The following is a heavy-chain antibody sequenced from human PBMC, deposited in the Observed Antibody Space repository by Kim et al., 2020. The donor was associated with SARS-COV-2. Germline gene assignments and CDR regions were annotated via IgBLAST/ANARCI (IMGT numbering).Heavy chain of an antibody. J-gene: IGHJ6*02. Sequence: SQTLSLTCAISGDSVSSNSAAWNWIRQSPSRGLEWLGRTYYRSKWYNDYAVSVKSRITINPDTSKNQFSLQLNSVTPEDTAVYYCAREKRSDDILTGYWYYYYYGMDVWGQGTTVTVSS. D-gene: IGHD3-9*01. CDR2: TYYRSKWYN. CDR1: GDSVSSNSAA. CDR3: AREKRSDDILTGYWYYYYYGMDV. V-gene: IGHV6-1*01.